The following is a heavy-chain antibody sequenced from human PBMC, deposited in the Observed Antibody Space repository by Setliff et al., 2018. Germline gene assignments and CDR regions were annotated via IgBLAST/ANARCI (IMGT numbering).Heavy chain of an antibody. CDR1: GYTFTNYG. CDR2: ISGFNGDT. Sequence: ASVKVSCKASGYTFTNYGVSWVRQAPGQGLEWMGWISGFNGDTKYAQKLQDRVTMTIDTSTSTAYVEVRSLRSDDTAVYYCARSPPNRGVGQGHYMDVWGIGTTVTV. J-gene: IGHJ6*03. CDR3: ARSPPNRGVGQGHYMDV. D-gene: IGHD1-26*01. V-gene: IGHV1-18*01.